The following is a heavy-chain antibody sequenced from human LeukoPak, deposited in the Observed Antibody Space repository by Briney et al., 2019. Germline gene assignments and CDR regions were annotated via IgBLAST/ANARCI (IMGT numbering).Heavy chain of an antibody. CDR3: ARVWGSDAFDI. CDR2: INSDWSST. CDR1: GFTFSHYW. V-gene: IGHV3-74*01. Sequence: GGSLRLSCAASGFTFSHYWMQWVRQAPGKGLVWVSRINSDWSSTTHADSVKGRFTISRDNAKNTLYLQMNSLRTEDTAEYYCARVWGSDAFDIWGQGTMVTVSS. J-gene: IGHJ3*02. D-gene: IGHD3-16*01.